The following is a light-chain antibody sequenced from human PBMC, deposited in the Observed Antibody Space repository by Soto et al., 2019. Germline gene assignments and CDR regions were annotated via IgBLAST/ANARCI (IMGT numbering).Light chain of an antibody. V-gene: IGKV1-5*03. CDR3: QHYNSYSEA. Sequence: DIQMTQSPSTLSASVGDRVTITCRASQSISSWLAWYQQKPGKAPKLLIYKASTLKSGVPSRFSGSGSGTEFTLAFSSLQPEDVATYYCQHYNSYSEAFGQGTKVDIK. CDR2: KAS. CDR1: QSISSW. J-gene: IGKJ1*01.